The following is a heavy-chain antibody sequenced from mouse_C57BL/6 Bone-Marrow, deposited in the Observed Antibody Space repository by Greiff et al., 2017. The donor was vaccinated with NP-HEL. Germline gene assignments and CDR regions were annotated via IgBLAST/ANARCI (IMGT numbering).Heavy chain of an antibody. Sequence: VQLQQSGAELMKPGASVKLSCKATGYTFTGYWIEWVKQRPGHGLEWIGEILPGSGSTNYNEKFKGKATFTADTSSNTAYMQLSSLTTEDSAIYYCAKPLSVYYYGSRVYYFDYWGQGTTLTVSS. CDR3: AKPLSVYYYGSRVYYFDY. D-gene: IGHD1-1*01. J-gene: IGHJ2*01. V-gene: IGHV1-9*01. CDR1: GYTFTGYW. CDR2: ILPGSGST.